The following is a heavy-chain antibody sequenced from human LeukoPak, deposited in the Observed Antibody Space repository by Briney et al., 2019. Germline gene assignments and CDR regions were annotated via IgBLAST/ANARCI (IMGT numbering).Heavy chain of an antibody. D-gene: IGHD5-12*01. V-gene: IGHV3-30-3*01. CDR3: ARDLRVSAIYNFDY. CDR2: ISNDGDDK. Sequence: QAGGSLRLSCAASGFTFSRYPMHWVRQAPGKGLEWVAVISNDGDDKHSADSVKGRFTISRDNSKNTLYLQMISLRPEDTAVYYCARDLRVSAIYNFDYWGQGTLVTVSS. CDR1: GFTFSRYP. J-gene: IGHJ4*02.